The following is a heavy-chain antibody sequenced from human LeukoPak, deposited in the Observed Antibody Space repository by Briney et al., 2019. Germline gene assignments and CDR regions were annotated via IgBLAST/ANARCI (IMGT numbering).Heavy chain of an antibody. CDR2: ISSSSSYI. V-gene: IGHV3-21*01. D-gene: IGHD3-3*01. CDR1: GFTFSSYS. CDR3: ARDSSSRFFEWAYYYYYYMDV. J-gene: IGHJ6*03. Sequence: GGSLRLSCAASGFTFSSYSMNWVRQAPGKGLEWVSSISSSSSYIYYADSVKGRFTISRDNAKNSLYLQMNSLRAEDTAVYYCARDSSSRFFEWAYYYYYYMDVWGKGTTVTVSS.